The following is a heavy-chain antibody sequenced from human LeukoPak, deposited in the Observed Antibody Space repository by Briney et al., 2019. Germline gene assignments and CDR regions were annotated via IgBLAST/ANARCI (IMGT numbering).Heavy chain of an antibody. D-gene: IGHD2-15*01. V-gene: IGHV3-66*03. CDR2: IYNSGTT. CDR1: GFSVSSNY. CDR3: AKGLGYCSGGSCSAGY. J-gene: IGHJ4*02. Sequence: GGSLRLSCAASGFSVSSNYMSWVRQAPGKGLEWVSVIYNSGTTKYADSVKGRFTISRDNSKNTLYLQMNSLRAEDTAVYYCAKGLGYCSGGSCSAGYWGQGTLVTVSS.